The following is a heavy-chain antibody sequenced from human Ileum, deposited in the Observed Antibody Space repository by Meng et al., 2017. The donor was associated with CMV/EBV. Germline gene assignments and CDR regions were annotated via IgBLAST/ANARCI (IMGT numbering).Heavy chain of an antibody. CDR1: GSSINGDY. J-gene: IGHJ4*02. Sequence: SRSGRATPSYALALPGTGSGSSINGDYWSWIRQSAAKGLEWIGRIYTSGSTNYNPSLHSRVSMSIDTSKNQFSLKLRSVTAADTAVYYCAREGSAVHWGQGTLVTVSS. D-gene: IGHD6-13*01. V-gene: IGHV4-4*07. CDR3: AREGSAVH. CDR2: IYTSGST.